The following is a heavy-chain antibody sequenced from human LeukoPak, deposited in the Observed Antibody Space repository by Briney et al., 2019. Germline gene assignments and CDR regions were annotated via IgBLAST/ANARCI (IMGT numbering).Heavy chain of an antibody. CDR2: IYYSGST. J-gene: IGHJ4*02. Sequence: SETLSLTCTVSGGSISSSSYYWGWIRQPPGKGLEWIGSIYYSGSTHCHPSLKSRVTLSVDTSKNQFSLKVNYVTAADTAVYYCARLVGIAADGTGGDYWGQGTLVTVSS. CDR3: ARLVGIAADGTGGDY. D-gene: IGHD6-13*01. CDR1: GGSISSSSYY. V-gene: IGHV4-39*01.